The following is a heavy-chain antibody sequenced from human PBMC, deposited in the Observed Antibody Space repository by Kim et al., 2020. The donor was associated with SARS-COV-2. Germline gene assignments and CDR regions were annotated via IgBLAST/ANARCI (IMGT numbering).Heavy chain of an antibody. CDR2: ISGSGGST. J-gene: IGHJ4*02. CDR1: GFTFSSFA. V-gene: IGHV3-23*01. CDR3: AKDQTPDEGSNFDY. Sequence: GGSLRLSCAASGFTFSSFAMSWVRQAPGKGLEWVSAISGSGGSTYYADSVKGRFTISRDNSKNTLYLQMNSLRAEDTAVYYCAKDQTPDEGSNFDYWGQGTLVTVSS.